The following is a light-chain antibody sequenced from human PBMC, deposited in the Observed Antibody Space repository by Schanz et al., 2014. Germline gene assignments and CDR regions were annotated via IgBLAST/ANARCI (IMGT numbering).Light chain of an antibody. V-gene: IGKV3-11*01. Sequence: EIVLTQSPATLSLSPGERATLSCRASQSVSIYLAWYRQKPGQAPRLLIYDTSKRATGVSARFSGSGSGTDFTLTIISLEPEDFAVYYCQQRTNGLTFGGGTKVEFK. CDR2: DTS. J-gene: IGKJ4*01. CDR1: QSVSIY. CDR3: QQRTNGLT.